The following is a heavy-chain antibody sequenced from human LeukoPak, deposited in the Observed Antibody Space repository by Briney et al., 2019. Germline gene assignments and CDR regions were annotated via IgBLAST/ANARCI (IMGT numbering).Heavy chain of an antibody. D-gene: IGHD3-22*01. Sequence: SETLSLTCTVSGGSISSYYWSWIRQPPGKGLEWIGYIYYSGSTNYNPSLKSRVTISVDTSKNQFSLKLSSVTAADTAVYYCAKLLRARGQTMIVVVRGGLDGHTLLCNDYWGQGTLVTVSS. V-gene: IGHV4-59*01. CDR1: GGSISSYY. J-gene: IGHJ4*02. CDR2: IYYSGST. CDR3: AKLLRARGQTMIVVVRGGLDGHTLLCNDY.